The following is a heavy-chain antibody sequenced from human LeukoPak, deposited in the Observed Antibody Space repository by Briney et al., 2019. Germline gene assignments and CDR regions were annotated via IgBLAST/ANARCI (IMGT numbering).Heavy chain of an antibody. CDR3: ARLPNYYDSSGSYFDY. CDR2: IYPGDSDT. D-gene: IGHD3-22*01. V-gene: IGHV5-51*01. Sequence: GESLKISCKGSGYSFTSYWIGWVRQMPGKGLEWMGIIYPGDSDTRYSPSFQGQVTISADKSISTAYLQWSSLKASDTAMYYCARLPNYYDSSGSYFDYWGQGTLVTVSS. J-gene: IGHJ4*02. CDR1: GYSFTSYW.